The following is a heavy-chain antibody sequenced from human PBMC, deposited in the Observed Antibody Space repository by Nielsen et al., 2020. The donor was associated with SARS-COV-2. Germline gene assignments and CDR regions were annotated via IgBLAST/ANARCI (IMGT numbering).Heavy chain of an antibody. V-gene: IGHV3-9*01. CDR1: GFTFSKYW. D-gene: IGHD2-15*01. CDR3: AKDVLGYCSGGSCYGGYWFDP. Sequence: SLKISCAASGFTFSKYWMHWVRQAPGKGLEWVSGISWNSGSIGYADSVKGRFTISRDNAKNSLYLQMNSLRAEDTALYYCAKDVLGYCSGGSCYGGYWFDPWGQGTLVTVSS. J-gene: IGHJ5*02. CDR2: ISWNSGSI.